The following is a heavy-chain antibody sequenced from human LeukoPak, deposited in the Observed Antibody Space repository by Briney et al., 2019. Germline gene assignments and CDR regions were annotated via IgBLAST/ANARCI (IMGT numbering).Heavy chain of an antibody. CDR1: GDTISSQA. D-gene: IGHD1-1*01. V-gene: IGHV3-23*01. Sequence: GGSLRLSCVASGDTISSQAMCGVPHAAGRGLECVSTIGSGCSTYYADTVKGRFTISRDNSKNTLSLQMNSLRAEDTAVYYCAKRGTAGSWNPEDYWGQGTLVTVSS. CDR2: IGSGCST. CDR3: AKRGTAGSWNPEDY. J-gene: IGHJ4*02.